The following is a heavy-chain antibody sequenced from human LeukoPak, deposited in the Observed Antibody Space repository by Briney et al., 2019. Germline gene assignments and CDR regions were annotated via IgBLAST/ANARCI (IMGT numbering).Heavy chain of an antibody. J-gene: IGHJ4*02. CDR2: ISGSGGST. CDR1: GFTFSSYA. V-gene: IGHV3-23*01. D-gene: IGHD3-10*01. CDR3: AKLSLWFGESLFDY. Sequence: GGSLRLSCAASGFTFSSYAMSWVRQAPGKGLEWVSAISGSGGSTYYADSVKGRFTISRDNSKNTLYLQVNSQRAEDTAVYYCAKLSLWFGESLFDYWGQGTLVTVSS.